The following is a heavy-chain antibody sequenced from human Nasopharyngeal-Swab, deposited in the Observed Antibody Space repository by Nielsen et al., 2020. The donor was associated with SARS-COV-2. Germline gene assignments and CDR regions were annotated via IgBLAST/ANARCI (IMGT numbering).Heavy chain of an antibody. CDR3: ARDLRGRKAAAGTG. Sequence: SVKVSCKASGGTFSSYAISWVRQAPGQGLEWMGGIIPIFGTANYAQKFQGRVTITADESTSTAYMELSSLRSEDTAVYYCARDLRGRKAAAGTGWGQGTLVTVSS. CDR1: GGTFSSYA. J-gene: IGHJ4*02. D-gene: IGHD6-13*01. V-gene: IGHV1-69*13. CDR2: IIPIFGTA.